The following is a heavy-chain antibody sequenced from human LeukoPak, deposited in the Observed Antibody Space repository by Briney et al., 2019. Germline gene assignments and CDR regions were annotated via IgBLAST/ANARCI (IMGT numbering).Heavy chain of an antibody. CDR2: IYPGDSAT. Sequence: GESLKISCQGSGYSFNSFWIGWVRQMPGKGLEWMGIIYPGDSATRYSPSFQGQVTISADKSISTAYLQWSSLKASDTAMYYCARAMVRGVISSARDYWGQGTLVTVSS. D-gene: IGHD3-10*01. J-gene: IGHJ4*02. CDR1: GYSFNSFW. V-gene: IGHV5-51*01. CDR3: ARAMVRGVISSARDY.